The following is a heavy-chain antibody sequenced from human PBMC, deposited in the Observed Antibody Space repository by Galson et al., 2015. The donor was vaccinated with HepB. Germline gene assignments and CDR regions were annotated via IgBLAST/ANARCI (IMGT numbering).Heavy chain of an antibody. D-gene: IGHD2-2*01. J-gene: IGHJ5*02. CDR3: ARDHVMSTRNWFDP. Sequence: SVKVSCKASGYKLTDYGINWVRQAPGQGLEWMGWINSYNGNTNYAQKFQGRVTMTTDTSTTTAYMELRSLTSDDTAVYYCARDHVMSTRNWFDPWGQGTLVTVSS. CDR2: INSYNGNT. CDR1: GYKLTDYG. V-gene: IGHV1-18*01.